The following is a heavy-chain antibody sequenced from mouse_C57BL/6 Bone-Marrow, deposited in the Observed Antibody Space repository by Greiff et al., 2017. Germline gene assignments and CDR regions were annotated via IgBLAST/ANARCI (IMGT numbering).Heavy chain of an antibody. CDR2: IYPSDSET. J-gene: IGHJ1*03. CDR3: ARRSYGYRYFDV. D-gene: IGHD1-1*02. Sequence: QVQLQQPGAELVRPGSSVKLSCKASGYTFTSYWMDWVKQRPGQGLEWIGNIYPSDSETHYNQKFKDKATLTVDKSSSTAYMQLSSLTSEDSAVYYCARRSYGYRYFDVWGTGTTVTVSS. V-gene: IGHV1-61*01. CDR1: GYTFTSYW.